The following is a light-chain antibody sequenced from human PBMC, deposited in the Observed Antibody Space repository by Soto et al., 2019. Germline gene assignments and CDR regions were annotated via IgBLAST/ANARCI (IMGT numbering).Light chain of an antibody. CDR1: SSNIGEGYD. J-gene: IGLJ3*02. Sequence: QSVLTQPPSVSGAPGQRVTISCTGTSSNIGEGYDVHWHQQLPGKAPTLLIYSNNDRPAGVPDRVSGSESGTSASLALTGLQADAEADYYCHSYDSSMSAVVFGGGTKLTVL. CDR3: HSYDSSMSAVV. V-gene: IGLV1-40*01. CDR2: SNN.